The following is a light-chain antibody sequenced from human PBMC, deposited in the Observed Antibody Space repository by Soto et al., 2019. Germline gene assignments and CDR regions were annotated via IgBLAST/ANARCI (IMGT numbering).Light chain of an antibody. Sequence: DIQMTQSPSSLSASVGDRVTITCRASQGIRNALGWYQQKPGKAPKRLIYAASSLQGGVPSRFSGSGSGTEFTLTISSLQPADFATYYCLQKNSYPLTCGGGTKVEIK. V-gene: IGKV1-17*01. CDR2: AAS. CDR3: LQKNSYPLT. J-gene: IGKJ4*01. CDR1: QGIRNA.